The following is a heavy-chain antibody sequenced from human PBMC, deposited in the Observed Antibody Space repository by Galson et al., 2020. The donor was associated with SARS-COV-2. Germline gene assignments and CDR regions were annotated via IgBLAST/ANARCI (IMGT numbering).Heavy chain of an antibody. V-gene: IGHV4-39*01. CDR2: VLYTGST. Sequence: SETLSLTCNVSGGSISTRSYYWGWIQQPPGKGLEWIASVLYTGSTSYNPSLKSRVTISVDTSKNKFSLKVTSVTAADTAVYFCARRGDTVAWFYWGQGALVTVSS. J-gene: IGHJ4*02. CDR3: ARRGDTVAWFY. CDR1: GGSISTRSYY. D-gene: IGHD3-3*01.